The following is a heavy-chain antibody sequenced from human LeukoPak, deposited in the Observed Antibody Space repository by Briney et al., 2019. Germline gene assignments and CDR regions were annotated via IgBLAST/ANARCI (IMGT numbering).Heavy chain of an antibody. V-gene: IGHV4-59*08. D-gene: IGHD3-9*01. J-gene: IGHJ4*02. CDR3: ARLRYFDWLRGGYFDY. CDR1: GGSISSYY. CDR2: IYYSGST. Sequence: PSETLSLTCTVSGGSISSYYWSWIRQPPGKGLEWIGYIYYSGSTNYNPSLKSRVTISVDTSKNQFSLKLSSVTAADTAVYYCARLRYFDWLRGGYFDYWGRGTLVTVSS.